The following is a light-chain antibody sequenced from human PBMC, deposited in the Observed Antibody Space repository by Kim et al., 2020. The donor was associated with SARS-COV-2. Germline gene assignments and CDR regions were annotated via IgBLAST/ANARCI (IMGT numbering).Light chain of an antibody. Sequence: ASVGYRVTITCRASQSNGRFLNWYQQKPGKAPKLLIYAASSLQSGVPSRLSGSGSWTDFTLTISSLQPEDFATYYCQQSFSIPWTFGQGTKVDIK. CDR1: QSNGRF. CDR2: AAS. V-gene: IGKV1-39*01. CDR3: QQSFSIPWT. J-gene: IGKJ1*01.